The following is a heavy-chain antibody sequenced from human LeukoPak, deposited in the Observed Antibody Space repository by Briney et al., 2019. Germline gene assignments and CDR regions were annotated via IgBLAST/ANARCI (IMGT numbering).Heavy chain of an antibody. J-gene: IGHJ4*02. V-gene: IGHV3-48*03. D-gene: IGHD6-19*01. CDR3: AREQWLAHYFDY. CDR1: GFTFSSYK. Sequence: PGGSLRLSCAASGFTFSSYKMNWVRQAPGKGLEWVSYISSSGSTIYYADSVKGRFTISRDNAKNSLYLQMNSLRAEDTAVYYCAREQWLAHYFDYWGQGNLVTVSS. CDR2: ISSSGSTI.